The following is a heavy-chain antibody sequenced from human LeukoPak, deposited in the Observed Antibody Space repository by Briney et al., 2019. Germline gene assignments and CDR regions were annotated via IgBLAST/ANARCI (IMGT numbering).Heavy chain of an antibody. Sequence: PSQTLSLTCAVSGDSISNGGYSWSWLRQPPGKGLEWIGYIYDSGSTYYSPSLKSRVTISVDTSKNQFSLKLSSVTAADTAVYYCARGFYGSGSYIDYWGQGTLVTVSS. CDR1: GDSISNGGYS. J-gene: IGHJ4*02. CDR3: ARGFYGSGSYIDY. CDR2: IYDSGST. D-gene: IGHD3-10*01. V-gene: IGHV4-30-2*01.